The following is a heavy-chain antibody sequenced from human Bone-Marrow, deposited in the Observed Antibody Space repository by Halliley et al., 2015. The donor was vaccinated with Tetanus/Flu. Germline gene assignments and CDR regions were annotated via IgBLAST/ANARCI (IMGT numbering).Heavy chain of an antibody. CDR3: ARSHGAYCSGGNCYSGLDY. D-gene: IGHD2-15*01. J-gene: IGHJ4*02. CDR1: GGSISSYY. V-gene: IGHV4-59*01. Sequence: TLSLTCPVSGGSISSYYWSWIRQPPGKGPEWIGYIYYSGSTNYNPSLKSRVTISLDTSKNQFSLKLSSVTAADTAVYYCARSHGAYCSGGNCYSGLDYWGQGTLVTVSS. CDR2: IYYSGST.